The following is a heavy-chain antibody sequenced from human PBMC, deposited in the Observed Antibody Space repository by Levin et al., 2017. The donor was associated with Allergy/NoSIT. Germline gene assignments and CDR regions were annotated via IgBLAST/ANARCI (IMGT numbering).Heavy chain of an antibody. V-gene: IGHV1-8*01. Sequence: ASVKVSCKASGYTFTSYDINWVRQATGQGLEWMGWMNPNSGNTGYAQKFQGRVTMTRNTSISTAYMELSSLRSEDTAVYYCARAAANWGSAFDYWGQGTLVTVSS. D-gene: IGHD7-27*01. CDR2: MNPNSGNT. J-gene: IGHJ4*02. CDR3: ARAAANWGSAFDY. CDR1: GYTFTSYD.